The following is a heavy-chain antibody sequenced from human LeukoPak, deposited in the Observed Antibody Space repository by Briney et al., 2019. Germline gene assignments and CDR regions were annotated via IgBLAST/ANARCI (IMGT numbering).Heavy chain of an antibody. V-gene: IGHV3-23*01. J-gene: IGHJ4*02. CDR1: GFTFSSYA. D-gene: IGHD3-16*01. CDR2: FSASGANT. CDR3: ARSPLSTLKSFDS. Sequence: GGSLRLSCAASGFTFSSYAMSWVRQAPGTGLEWVSTFSASGANTYYADSVGGRFTISRDNSKNSLYLQMNGLRAEDTAFYYCARSPLSTLKSFDSWGQGTLVTVSS.